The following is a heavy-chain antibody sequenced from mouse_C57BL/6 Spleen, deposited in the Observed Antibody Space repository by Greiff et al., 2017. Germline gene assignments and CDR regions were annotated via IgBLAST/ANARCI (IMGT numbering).Heavy chain of an antibody. CDR2: IYPSDSET. D-gene: IGHD3-3*01. CDR1: GYTFTSYW. V-gene: IGHV1-61*01. J-gene: IGHJ2*01. CDR3: ARGDPFDY. Sequence: VQLQQPGAELVRPGSSVKLSCKASGYTFTSYWMDWVKQRPGQGLEWIGNIYPSDSETHYNQKFKDKATLTVDKSSSTAYMQLSSLTSEDSAVYYCARGDPFDYWGQGTTLTVSS.